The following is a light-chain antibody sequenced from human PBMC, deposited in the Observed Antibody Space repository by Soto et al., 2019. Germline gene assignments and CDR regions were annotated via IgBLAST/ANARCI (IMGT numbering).Light chain of an antibody. Sequence: QSVLTQPASVSGYPGQSITVSCTGTSSDVGGYNYVSWYQQYPGKAPKLIIYDVTYRPSRVSNRFSGSKSGNTASLTISGLQAEDEADYYCGSYTTSGTLVFGGGTKVTVL. CDR1: SSDVGGYNY. CDR2: DVT. CDR3: GSYTTSGTLV. V-gene: IGLV2-14*03. J-gene: IGLJ2*01.